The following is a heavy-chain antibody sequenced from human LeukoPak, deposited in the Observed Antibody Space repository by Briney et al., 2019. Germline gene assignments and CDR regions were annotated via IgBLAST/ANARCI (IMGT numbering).Heavy chain of an antibody. CDR1: GGSFSGYY. CDR3: ARLYYYGSGSLQDY. J-gene: IGHJ4*02. D-gene: IGHD3-10*01. Sequence: SETLSLTRAVYGGSFSGYYWSWIRQPPGKGLEWIGEINHSGSTNYNPSLKSRVTISVDTSKNQFFLKLSSVTAADTAVYYCARLYYYGSGSLQDYWGQGTLVTVSS. CDR2: INHSGST. V-gene: IGHV4-34*01.